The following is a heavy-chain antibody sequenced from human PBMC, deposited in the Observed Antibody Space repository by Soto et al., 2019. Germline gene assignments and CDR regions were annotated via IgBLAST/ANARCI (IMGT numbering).Heavy chain of an antibody. CDR1: GFSSSDYW. Sequence: SGGSLGLSCAASGFSSSDYWMSWVRQAPGRGLEWVAHIIQDGRAIYYVDSVRGRFTISRDSAGNSVFLEMHRLRVEDTAVYYCARGGELSLLPLDYWGLGTLVTVSS. J-gene: IGHJ4*02. V-gene: IGHV3-7*03. CDR3: ARGGELSLLPLDY. D-gene: IGHD2-15*01. CDR2: IIQDGRAI.